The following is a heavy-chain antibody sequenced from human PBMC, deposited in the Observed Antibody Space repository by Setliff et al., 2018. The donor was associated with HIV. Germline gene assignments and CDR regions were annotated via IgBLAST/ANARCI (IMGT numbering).Heavy chain of an antibody. J-gene: IGHJ6*02. CDR1: GGSIRTGGYY. CDR3: ARTFGDLKHYNYYYTIDV. D-gene: IGHD3-10*01. CDR2: IHNSGST. Sequence: SETPSLTCSVSGGSIRTGGYYWSWIRQHAGEGLEWIGYIHNSGSTFYNPSLESRLTMSLDPSKNQFSLKLGSVTAADTAVYFCARTFGDLKHYNYYYTIDVWGQGTTVTVSS. V-gene: IGHV4-31*02.